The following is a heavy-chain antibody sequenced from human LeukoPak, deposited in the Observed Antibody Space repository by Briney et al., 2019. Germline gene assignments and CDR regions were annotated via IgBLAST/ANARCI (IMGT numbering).Heavy chain of an antibody. D-gene: IGHD6-19*01. CDR1: GYTFTSYG. V-gene: IGHV1-18*01. Sequence: RASVKVSCKASGYTFTSYGISWVRQAPGQGLEWMGWISAYNSNTNYAQKKLQGRVTTTTDTSTSTAYMELRSLRSDDTAVYYCARDLRRDTSGWNSQAVLDYWGQGTLVTVSS. CDR3: ARDLRRDTSGWNSQAVLDY. CDR2: ISAYNSNT. J-gene: IGHJ4*02.